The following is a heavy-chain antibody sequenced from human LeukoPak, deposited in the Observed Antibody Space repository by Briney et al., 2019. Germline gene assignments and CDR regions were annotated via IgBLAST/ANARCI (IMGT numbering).Heavy chain of an antibody. CDR1: GGSISSNNNY. D-gene: IGHD1-26*01. V-gene: IGHV4-39*07. CDR2: IYYSGST. CDR3: ARGGGSSGVDYFDY. J-gene: IGHJ4*02. Sequence: SETLSLTCTVSGGSISSNNNYWGWIRQPPGKGLEWLGTIYYSGSTYYNPSLKSRVTISVDTSKNQFSLKLSSVTAADTAVYYCARGGGSSGVDYFDYWGQGTLVTVSS.